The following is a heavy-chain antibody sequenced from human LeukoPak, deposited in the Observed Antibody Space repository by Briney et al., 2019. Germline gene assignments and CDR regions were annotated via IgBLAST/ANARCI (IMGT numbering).Heavy chain of an antibody. Sequence: GGSLRLSCAASGFTFSSYEMNWDRQAPGKGLEWVSYISSSGSTIYYADSVKGRFTISRDNAKNSLYLQMNSLRAEDTAVYYCARGLYGSGSYSTFGYWGQGTLVTVSS. CDR2: ISSSGSTI. J-gene: IGHJ4*02. CDR3: ARGLYGSGSYSTFGY. CDR1: GFTFSSYE. D-gene: IGHD3-10*01. V-gene: IGHV3-48*03.